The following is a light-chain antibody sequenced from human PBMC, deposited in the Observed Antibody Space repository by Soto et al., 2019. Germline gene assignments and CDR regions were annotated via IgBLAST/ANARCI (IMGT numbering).Light chain of an antibody. Sequence: EIEVTQKKSYLSASGGHSVTITCQASQGIINYLSWYQQKPGKAPKXLIYHASNLESGVPSRFSVTVYGTDGNLNFSCLQAEDGATYGCQQRYCTPITFCDGTLLENK. J-gene: IGKJ5*01. CDR1: QGIINY. CDR2: HAS. V-gene: IGKV1-39*01. CDR3: QQRYCTPIT.